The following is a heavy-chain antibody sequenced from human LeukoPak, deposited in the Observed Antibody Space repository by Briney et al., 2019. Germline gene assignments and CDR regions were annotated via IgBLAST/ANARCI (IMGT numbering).Heavy chain of an antibody. D-gene: IGHD3-10*02. Sequence: PGGSLRLSCAASGFTFSSYAMNWVRQAPGKGLEWVSTISGTDDSTYYADSVKGRFTISRDSSKNTVFLQMNSLRAEDTAVYYCARVSGGFRGSQDLLYWGQGTLVTVSS. CDR3: ARVSGGFRGSQDLLY. V-gene: IGHV3-23*01. J-gene: IGHJ4*02. CDR2: ISGTDDST. CDR1: GFTFSSYA.